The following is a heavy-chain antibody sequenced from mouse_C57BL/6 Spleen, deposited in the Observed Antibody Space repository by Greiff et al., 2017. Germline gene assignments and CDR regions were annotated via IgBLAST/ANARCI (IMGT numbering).Heavy chain of an antibody. D-gene: IGHD1-1*01. Sequence: VQVVESGAELAKPGASVKLSCKASGYTFTSYWMHWVKQRPGQGLEWIGYINPSSGYTKYNQKFKDKATLTADKSSSTAYMQLSSLTYEDSAVYYCARGTLTTVVATDFDYWGQGTTLTVSS. CDR2: INPSSGYT. V-gene: IGHV1-7*01. CDR1: GYTFTSYW. J-gene: IGHJ2*01. CDR3: ARGTLTTVVATDFDY.